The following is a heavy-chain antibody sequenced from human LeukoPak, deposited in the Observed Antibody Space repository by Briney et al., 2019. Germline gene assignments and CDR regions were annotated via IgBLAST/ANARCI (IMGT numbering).Heavy chain of an antibody. CDR2: IYTSGST. CDR1: GGSISSYY. D-gene: IGHD1-26*01. Sequence: PSESLSLTCTVSGGSISSYYWSWIRQPAGKGLEWIGRIYTSGSTNYNPSLKSRVTMSVDTSKNQFSLKLSSVTAADTAVYYCARERLLDYYYYMDVWGKGTTVTVPS. J-gene: IGHJ6*03. CDR3: ARERLLDYYYYMDV. V-gene: IGHV4-4*07.